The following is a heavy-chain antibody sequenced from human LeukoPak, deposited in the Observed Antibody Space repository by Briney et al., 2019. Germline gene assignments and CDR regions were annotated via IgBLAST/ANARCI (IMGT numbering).Heavy chain of an antibody. J-gene: IGHJ6*02. CDR1: GGSVSGYY. CDR2: VYYSGST. CDR3: ARVGGTNFYYYGLDV. V-gene: IGHV4-59*02. Sequence: SETLSLTCVVSGGSVSGYYWGWIRQPPGRGLEWIGYVYYSGSTNYNPSFKSRITISVDTSRNQFSLQLSSVTAADTAVYYCARVGGTNFYYYGLDVWGQGTTVTVSS. D-gene: IGHD3-3*01.